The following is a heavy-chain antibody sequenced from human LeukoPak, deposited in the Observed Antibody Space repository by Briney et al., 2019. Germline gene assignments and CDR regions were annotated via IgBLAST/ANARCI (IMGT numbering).Heavy chain of an antibody. J-gene: IGHJ4*02. Sequence: PSETLSLTCAVSGGSISSYYWSWIRQPPGRGLEWIGSIHYSGSTSYNSSLKSRVTISVDTSKNQFSLKLSSVTPADTAVYYCARQVYSSSWSYYFEYWGQEFLVTVSS. D-gene: IGHD6-13*01. CDR1: GGSISSYY. CDR2: IHYSGST. CDR3: ARQVYSSSWSYYFEY. V-gene: IGHV4-59*01.